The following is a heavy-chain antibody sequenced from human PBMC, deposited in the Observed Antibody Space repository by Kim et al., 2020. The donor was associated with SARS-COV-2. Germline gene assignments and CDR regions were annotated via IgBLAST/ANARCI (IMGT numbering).Heavy chain of an antibody. CDR1: GFTFSSYS. D-gene: IGHD3-3*01. J-gene: IGHJ4*02. V-gene: IGHV3-48*02. CDR3: ARAGSRDLRFLEWLLDFDY. Sequence: GGSLRLSCAASGFTFSSYSMNWVRQAPGKGLEWVSYISSSSSTIYYADSVKGRFTISRDNAKNSLYLQMNSLRDEDTAVYYCARAGSRDLRFLEWLLDFDYWGQGTLVTVSS. CDR2: ISSSSSTI.